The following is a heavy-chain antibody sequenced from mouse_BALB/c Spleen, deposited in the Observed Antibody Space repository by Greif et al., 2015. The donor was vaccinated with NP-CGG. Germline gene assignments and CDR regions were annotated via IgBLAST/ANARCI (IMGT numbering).Heavy chain of an antibody. CDR1: GYNFTSYW. CDR3: ARFHPSGYVSY. CDR2: IYPGSGST. J-gene: IGHJ3*01. D-gene: IGHD3-1*01. Sequence: QVQLQQSGAELVKPGTSVKLSCKASGYNFTSYWINWVKLRPGQGLEWIGDIYPGSGSTNYNEKFKSKATLTVDTSSSTAYMQLSSLASEDSALYYCARFHPSGYVSYWGQGTLVTVSA. V-gene: IGHV1-55*01.